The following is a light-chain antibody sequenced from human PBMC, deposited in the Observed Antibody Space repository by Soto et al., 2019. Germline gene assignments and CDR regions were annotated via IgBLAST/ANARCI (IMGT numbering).Light chain of an antibody. V-gene: IGLV2-23*02. CDR3: CTYAGSSTYV. CDR1: SSDVGYYNL. CDR2: EVS. Sequence: QSALTQPASVSGSPGQSITISCTGTSSDVGYYNLVSWYQQHPGKAPKLIIFEVSKRPSGVSSRLSGSKSGNTASLAISGLQAEDEAYYFCCTYAGSSTYVCGTGTKVTVL. J-gene: IGLJ1*01.